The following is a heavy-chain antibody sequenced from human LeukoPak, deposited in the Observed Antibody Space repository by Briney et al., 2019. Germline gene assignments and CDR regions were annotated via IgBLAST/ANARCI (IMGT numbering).Heavy chain of an antibody. CDR3: AKVGGYSYGYPFDY. CDR2: ISYDGSNK. CDR1: GFTFSSYG. V-gene: IGHV3-30*18. D-gene: IGHD5-18*01. Sequence: GGSLRLSCAASGFTFSSYGMHWVRPAPGKGLAWVAVISYDGSNKYYADSVKGRFTISRDNSKNTLYLQMNSLRAEDTVVYYCAKVGGYSYGYPFDYWGQGTLVTVSS. J-gene: IGHJ4*02.